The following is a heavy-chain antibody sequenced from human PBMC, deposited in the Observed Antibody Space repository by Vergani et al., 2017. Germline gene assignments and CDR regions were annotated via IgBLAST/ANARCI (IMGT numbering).Heavy chain of an antibody. CDR2: ISYDGSNK. V-gene: IGHV3-30*03. D-gene: IGHD2-21*01. J-gene: IGHJ4*02. Sequence: QVQLVESGGGVVQPGRSLRLSCAASGFTFSSYGMHWVRQAPGKGLEWVAVISYDGSNKYYADSVKGRFTISRDNAKNSLYLQMNSLRAEDTAVYYCARAYCGGDCYSSDGLFDYWGQGTLVTVSS. CDR3: ARAYCGGDCYSSDGLFDY. CDR1: GFTFSSYG.